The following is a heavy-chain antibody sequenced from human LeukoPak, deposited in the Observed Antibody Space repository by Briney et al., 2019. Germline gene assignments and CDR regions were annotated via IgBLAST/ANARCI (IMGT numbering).Heavy chain of an antibody. CDR3: ARDYYDSSGGNLNWFDP. J-gene: IGHJ5*02. CDR1: GGSISSGDYY. V-gene: IGHV4-30-4*01. D-gene: IGHD3-22*01. Sequence: KTSETLSLTCTVSGGSISSGDYYWSWIRQPPGKGLEWIGYMYHSGSTHYNPSLKSRVTISIDTSKNQLSLKLSSVTAADTAVYYCARDYYDSSGGNLNWFDPWGQGTLVTVSS. CDR2: MYHSGST.